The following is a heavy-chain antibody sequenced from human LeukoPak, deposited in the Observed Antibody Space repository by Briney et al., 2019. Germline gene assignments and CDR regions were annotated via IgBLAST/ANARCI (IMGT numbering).Heavy chain of an antibody. V-gene: IGHV4-34*01. CDR2: INHVGGT. Sequence: TSETLSLTCAVYGXSFSSYYWTWIRQPPGKGQEWIGEINHVGGTNYNPSLKSRVTISIDTSKNQFSLKLSSVTAADTAVYYCASGADYSEGYFDYWGQGTLVTVSS. D-gene: IGHD4-11*01. CDR3: ASGADYSEGYFDY. CDR1: GXSFSSYY. J-gene: IGHJ4*02.